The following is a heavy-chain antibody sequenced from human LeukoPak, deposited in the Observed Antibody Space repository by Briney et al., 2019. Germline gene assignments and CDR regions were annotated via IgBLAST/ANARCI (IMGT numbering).Heavy chain of an antibody. CDR2: IKQDGTEK. CDR3: ARYRGSGGQRLDY. V-gene: IGHV3-7*01. D-gene: IGHD3-16*01. Sequence: GGSLRLSCAASGFTFSTYWMTWVRQAPVKGLEWVANIKQDGTEKYYVDSVKGRFTVSRDNAKNSLYLQMNSLRAEDTAVYYCARYRGSGGQRLDYWGQGTLVTVSS. J-gene: IGHJ4*02. CDR1: GFTFSTYW.